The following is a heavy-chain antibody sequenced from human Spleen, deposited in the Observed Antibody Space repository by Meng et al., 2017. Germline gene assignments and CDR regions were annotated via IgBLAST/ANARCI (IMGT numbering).Heavy chain of an antibody. J-gene: IGHJ4*02. D-gene: IGHD2-21*01. CDR3: AKALGWGSSPDY. V-gene: IGHV1-2*06. CDR2: INPNSGGT. Sequence: QVQLVQSGAEVKKPGAPVKVSCKASGYSFTGYYIHWVRQAPGQGLEWMGRINPNSGGTNFAQKFQGRVIMTRDTSISTAYMELSSLGFDDTAVYYCAKALGWGSSPDYWGQGILVTVSS. CDR1: GYSFTGYY.